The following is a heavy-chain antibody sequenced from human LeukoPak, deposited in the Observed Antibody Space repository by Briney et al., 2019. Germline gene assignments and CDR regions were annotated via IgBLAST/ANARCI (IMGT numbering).Heavy chain of an antibody. CDR3: TRPRGLPRYIQWCFDY. Sequence: SGGSLRLSCTASGFTFGDYAMSWVRQAPGKWLEWVGFIRSKAYGGTTEYTASVKGRFTISRDDSKSIAYLHMNSLKTEDTAVYYCTRPRGLPRYIQWCFDYWGQGTLVTVSS. CDR2: IRSKAYGGTT. CDR1: GFTFGDYA. V-gene: IGHV3-49*04. D-gene: IGHD2-8*01. J-gene: IGHJ4*02.